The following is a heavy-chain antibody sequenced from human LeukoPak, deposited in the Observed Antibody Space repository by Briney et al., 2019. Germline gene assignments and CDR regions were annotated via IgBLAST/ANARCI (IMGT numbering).Heavy chain of an antibody. Sequence: SETLSLTCTVSGGTISSYYWSWIRQPPGKGLEWIGNIYYGGSTNYNPSLKSRVTISVDTSKNQFSLKLSSVTAADTAVYYCAREIRFQLVRRGWFDPWGQGTLVTVSS. D-gene: IGHD6-13*01. CDR2: IYYGGST. J-gene: IGHJ5*02. CDR1: GGTISSYY. V-gene: IGHV4-59*01. CDR3: AREIRFQLVRRGWFDP.